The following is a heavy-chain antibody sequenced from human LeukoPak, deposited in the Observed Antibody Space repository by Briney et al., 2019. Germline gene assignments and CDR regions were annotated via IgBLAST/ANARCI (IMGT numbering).Heavy chain of an antibody. D-gene: IGHD5-12*01. V-gene: IGHV1-18*01. CDR2: ISAYNGNT. Sequence: GASVKVSCKASGYTFTSYGISWVRQAPGQGLEWMGWISAYNGNTNYAQKLQGRVTMTTDTSTSTAYMELRSLRSDDTAVYYCARDGATLQPTKYNWFDPWGQGTLVTVSS. J-gene: IGHJ5*02. CDR1: GYTFTSYG. CDR3: ARDGATLQPTKYNWFDP.